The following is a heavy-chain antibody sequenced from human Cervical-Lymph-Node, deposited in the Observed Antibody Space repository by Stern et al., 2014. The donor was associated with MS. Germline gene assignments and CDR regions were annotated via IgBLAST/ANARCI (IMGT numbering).Heavy chain of an antibody. J-gene: IGHJ5*02. CDR2: TVPIFERS. D-gene: IGHD4-23*01. V-gene: IGHV1-69*01. CDR3: AREHHGGNFAA. Sequence: QVQLVESGAEVKKPGASVKVSCKVSGATFSTNGISWVRQGPGQGLEWMGATVPIFERSNYAQRFRGRVTITADESTSTSYMELTSLRSDDTGVYYCAREHHGGNFAAWGQGTLVTVSS. CDR1: GATFSTNG.